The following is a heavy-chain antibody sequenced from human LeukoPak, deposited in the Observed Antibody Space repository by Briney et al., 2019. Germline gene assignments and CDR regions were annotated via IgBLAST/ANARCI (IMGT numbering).Heavy chain of an antibody. CDR1: GYTFTGYY. D-gene: IGHD6-13*01. CDR3: ARIAAADLDFDY. CDR2: INPNSGDT. J-gene: IGHJ4*02. Sequence: GASVKVSCKASGYTFTGYYMHWVRQAPGQGLEWMGWINPNSGDTNYAQKFQGRVTMTRDTSISTAYMELSRLRSDDTAVYYCARIAAADLDFDYWGQGTLVTVSS. V-gene: IGHV1-2*02.